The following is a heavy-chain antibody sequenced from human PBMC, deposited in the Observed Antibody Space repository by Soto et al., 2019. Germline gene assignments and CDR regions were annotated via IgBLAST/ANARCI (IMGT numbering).Heavy chain of an antibody. J-gene: IGHJ4*02. CDR3: ARGGGYDSFDY. CDR1: GASISYGGFS. CDR2: ISHLEST. D-gene: IGHD5-12*01. Sequence: SETLSLTCTVSGASISYGGFSWSWIRQSPGKGLEWIGYISHLESTYFHPSFKSRLTMSIDRTRNQFSLKLSSVTAADMAVYYCARGGGYDSFDYWGQG. V-gene: IGHV4-30-2*06.